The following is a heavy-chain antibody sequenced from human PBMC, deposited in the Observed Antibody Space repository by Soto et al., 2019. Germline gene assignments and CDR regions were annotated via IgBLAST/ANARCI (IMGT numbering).Heavy chain of an antibody. J-gene: IGHJ4*02. V-gene: IGHV4-30-4*01. D-gene: IGHD5-12*01. CDR1: VGSISSGDYF. Sequence: PWETLSLTCTFSVGSISSGDYFCSWIRQSPWKGLEWIGYIYDSGSSYYNPSLKSRVTMSVDTSKNQFSLKLRSVTAADTAVYYCAREKGYLSGHKNFEYWGQGTLVNVSS. CDR2: IYDSGSS. CDR3: AREKGYLSGHKNFEY.